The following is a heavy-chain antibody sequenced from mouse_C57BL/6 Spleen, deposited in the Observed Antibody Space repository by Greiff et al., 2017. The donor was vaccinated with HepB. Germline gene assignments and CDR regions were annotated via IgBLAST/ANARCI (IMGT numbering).Heavy chain of an antibody. V-gene: IGHV1-55*01. J-gene: IGHJ3*01. CDR1: GYTFTSYW. CDR3: ARQDVYDPTPFAY. CDR2: IYPGSGST. Sequence: QVQLQQPGAELVKPGASVKMSCKASGYTFTSYWITWVKQRPGQGLEWIGDIYPGSGSTNYNEKFKSKATLTVDTSSSTAYMQLSSLTSEDSAVYYCARQDVYDPTPFAYWGQGTLVTVSA. D-gene: IGHD2-3*01.